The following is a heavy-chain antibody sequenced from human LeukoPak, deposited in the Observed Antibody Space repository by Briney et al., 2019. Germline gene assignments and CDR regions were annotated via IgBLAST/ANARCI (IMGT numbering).Heavy chain of an antibody. CDR3: ARDNYYGPGSFVY. CDR1: GDSINGGGYY. Sequence: PSQTLSLTCTVSGDSINGGGYYWSWIRQHPGKVLEWIGYIYYSGSTYYNPSLKSRVTISVDTSKNQFSLKVNSVTVADTAVYYCARDNYYGPGSFVYWGQGTLVTVSS. J-gene: IGHJ4*02. V-gene: IGHV4-31*03. D-gene: IGHD3-10*01. CDR2: IYYSGST.